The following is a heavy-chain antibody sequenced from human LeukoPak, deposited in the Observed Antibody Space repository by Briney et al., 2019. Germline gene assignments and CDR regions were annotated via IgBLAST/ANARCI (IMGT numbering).Heavy chain of an antibody. J-gene: IGHJ4*02. CDR1: GFTFSSCA. CDR3: ARVGGWDAFDI. CDR2: ITSNGGNT. Sequence: GGSLRLSCAASGFTFSSCAMHWVRQAPGKGPEYVSAITSNGGNTYYANSVKGRFTISRDNSKNTLYLQMGSLRAEDMAVYYCARVGGWDAFDIWGQGTLVTVSS. D-gene: IGHD3-16*01. V-gene: IGHV3-64*01.